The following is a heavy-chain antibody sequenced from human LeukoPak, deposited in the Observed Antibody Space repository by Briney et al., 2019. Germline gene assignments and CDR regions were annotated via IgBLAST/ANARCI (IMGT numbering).Heavy chain of an antibody. V-gene: IGHV3-7*01. CDR3: AAWTDRGYSY. D-gene: IGHD5-12*01. CDR1: GFTFSRSW. CDR2: INPDGDGM. J-gene: IGHJ4*02. Sequence: GGSLRLSCTASGFTFSRSWMNWIRQAPGKGLEGVAKINPDGDGMRFVDSVKGRFTMSRDNAQSSLHLQMNSLRVEDTAFYYCAAWTDRGYSYWGQGVLVTVSS.